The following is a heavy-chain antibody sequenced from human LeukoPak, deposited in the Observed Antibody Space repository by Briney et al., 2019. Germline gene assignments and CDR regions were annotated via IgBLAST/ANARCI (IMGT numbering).Heavy chain of an antibody. J-gene: IGHJ4*02. CDR3: ARSPMTTVTTSVDY. D-gene: IGHD4-17*01. Sequence: PGGSLRLSCAASGFTFDDYAMHWVRQAPGKGLEWVSLISWDGGSTYYADSVKGRFTISRDNSKNSLYLQMNSLRAEDTALYYCARSPMTTVTTSVDYWGQGTLSPSPQ. CDR2: ISWDGGST. CDR1: GFTFDDYA. V-gene: IGHV3-43D*03.